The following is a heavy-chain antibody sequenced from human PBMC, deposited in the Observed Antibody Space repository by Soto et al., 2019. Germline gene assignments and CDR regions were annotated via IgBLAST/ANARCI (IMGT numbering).Heavy chain of an antibody. V-gene: IGHV4-31*03. Sequence: QVRLEESDPGLVKPSETLSLICSVSGGSVNNADYFWSWIRHHPENGLEWIGYIYYSGSTRYNPSFKTRATLSIDTSKNQFSLRPNSVTVADTAVYFCARDADYGGSRGGMDVWGRGTTVTVSS. D-gene: IGHD4-17*01. CDR3: ARDADYGGSRGGMDV. CDR2: IYYSGST. CDR1: GGSVNNADYF. J-gene: IGHJ6*02.